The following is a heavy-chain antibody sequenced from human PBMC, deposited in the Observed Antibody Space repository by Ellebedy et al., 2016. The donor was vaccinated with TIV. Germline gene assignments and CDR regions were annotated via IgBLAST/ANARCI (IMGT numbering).Heavy chain of an antibody. CDR3: ARGPGDYSDSSGYYYD. CDR2: IYHSGST. J-gene: IGHJ4*02. Sequence: SETLSLTCAVSGGSISSMNWWRWVRQPPGKGLDWIGEIYHSGSTTYNPSLKGRVTISVDKSKNQFSLKLNSVTAADTAVYYCARGPGDYSDSSGYYYDWGQGTLVTVSS. D-gene: IGHD3-22*01. CDR1: GGSISSMNW. V-gene: IGHV4-4*02.